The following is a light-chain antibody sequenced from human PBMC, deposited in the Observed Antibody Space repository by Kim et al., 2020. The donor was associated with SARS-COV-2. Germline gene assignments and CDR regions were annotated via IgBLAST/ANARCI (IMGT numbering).Light chain of an antibody. J-gene: IGKJ4*01. CDR1: QSIRMY. V-gene: IGKV3-20*01. CDR3: QQYETVPVT. CDR2: GAS. Sequence: IVLTQSPGTLSLSPGERATLSCRASQSIRMYLAWYQLKPGQAPRLLFSGASSRATGIPDRFSGSGSGTDFTLTVSRLEPEDFAVYYCQQYETVPVTFGGGTKVDIK.